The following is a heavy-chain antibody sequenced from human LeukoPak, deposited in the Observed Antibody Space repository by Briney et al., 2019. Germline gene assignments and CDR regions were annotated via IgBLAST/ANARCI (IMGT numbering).Heavy chain of an antibody. V-gene: IGHV3-21*01. Sequence: GGSLRLSCAASGFTFSSYSMNWVRQAPGKGLEWVSSISSSSSYIYYADSVKGRFTISRDNAKNSLYLQMNSLRAEDTAVYYCARVGAPPLRIAAAGTWHYGMDVWGQGTTEVAAAGTWHYGMDVWGQGTTVTVSS. CDR1: GFTFSSYS. CDR2: ISSSSSYI. CDR3: ARVGAPPLRIAAAGTWHYGMDVWGQGTTEVAAAGTWHYGMDV. J-gene: IGHJ6*02. D-gene: IGHD6-13*01.